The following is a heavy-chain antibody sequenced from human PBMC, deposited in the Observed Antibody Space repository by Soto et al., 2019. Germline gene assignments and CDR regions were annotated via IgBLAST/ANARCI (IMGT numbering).Heavy chain of an antibody. J-gene: IGHJ4*02. Sequence: VQLVESGGDLVKPGGSLRISCTASGFTFSDYYMSWVRQAPGKGLEWISYISGSTTNTNYADSVKGRFTIYRDNAKNSLYLQMNSLRVEDTAVYYCVRAPAYYYGSGSPGVGYWGQGTLVTVSS. CDR2: ISGSTTNT. CDR1: GFTFSDYY. V-gene: IGHV3-11*05. D-gene: IGHD3-10*01. CDR3: VRAPAYYYGSGSPGVGY.